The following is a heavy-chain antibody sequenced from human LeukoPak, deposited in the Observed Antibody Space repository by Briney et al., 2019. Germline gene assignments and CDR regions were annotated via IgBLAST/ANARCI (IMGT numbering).Heavy chain of an antibody. Sequence: SETLSLTCAVYGGSGGSFSVYYWTWIRQPPGKGLEWIGEINHSGSTNYNPSLKSRVTISVDTSKNQFSLKLISVTAADTAVYYCASMRIVGAYYFDYWGQGTLVTVSS. CDR1: GGSGGSFSVYY. CDR3: ASMRIVGAYYFDY. V-gene: IGHV4-34*01. D-gene: IGHD1-26*01. J-gene: IGHJ4*02. CDR2: INHSGST.